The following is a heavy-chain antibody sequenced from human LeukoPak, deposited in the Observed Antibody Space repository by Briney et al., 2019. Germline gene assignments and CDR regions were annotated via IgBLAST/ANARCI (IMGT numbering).Heavy chain of an antibody. CDR3: AKDLRHIVVVPAAIGY. J-gene: IGHJ4*02. V-gene: IGHV3-23*01. Sequence: PGGSLRLSCAASGFTFSSYAMSWVRQAPGEGLEWVSAISGSGGSTYYADSVKGRFTISRDNSKNTLYLQMNSLRAEDTAVYYCAKDLRHIVVVPAAIGYWGQGTLVTVSS. CDR1: GFTFSSYA. CDR2: ISGSGGST. D-gene: IGHD2-2*01.